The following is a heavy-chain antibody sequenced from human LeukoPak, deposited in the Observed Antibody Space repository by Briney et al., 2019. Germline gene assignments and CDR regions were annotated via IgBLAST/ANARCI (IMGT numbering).Heavy chain of an antibody. D-gene: IGHD3-3*01. V-gene: IGHV4-31*03. CDR1: GGSISSGGYY. J-gene: IGHJ6*02. Sequence: PSQTLSLTCTVPGGSISSGGYYWSWIRQHPGKGLEWIGYIYYSGSTYYNPSLKSRVTISVDTSKNQFSLKLSSVTAADTAVYYCARDPTIFGVDTIVWGQGTTVTVSS. CDR3: ARDPTIFGVDTIV. CDR2: IYYSGST.